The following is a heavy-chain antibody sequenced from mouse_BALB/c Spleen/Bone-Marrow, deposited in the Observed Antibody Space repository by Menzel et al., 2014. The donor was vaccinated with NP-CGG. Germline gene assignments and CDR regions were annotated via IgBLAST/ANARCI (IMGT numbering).Heavy chain of an antibody. Sequence: VQLQQSGPELVKPGASVKMSCKASGYTFTSYIMHWVKQKPGQGLEWIGYINPYNDGTKYNEKFKGKATLTSDKSSSTAYMELSSLTSEDSAVYYCARRWLPYAMDYWGQGISVTVSP. D-gene: IGHD2-3*01. CDR2: INPYNDGT. J-gene: IGHJ4*01. CDR1: GYTFTSYI. V-gene: IGHV1-14*01. CDR3: ARRWLPYAMDY.